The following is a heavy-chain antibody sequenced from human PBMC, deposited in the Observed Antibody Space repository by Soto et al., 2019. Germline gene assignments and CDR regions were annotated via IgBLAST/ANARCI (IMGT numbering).Heavy chain of an antibody. CDR1: GLTFSDCY. V-gene: IGHV3-11*01. CDR3: ARVRFGEWGYAMDV. D-gene: IGHD3-10*01. CDR2: ISSSGSSI. Sequence: QVQLVESGGGLVKPGGSLRLSCAASGLTFSDCYMNWIRQVPGKGLEWDSYISSSGSSINYAGSVKGRFTISRDNAKNSLYLQMNSLRAEDTAMYYCARVRFGEWGYAMDVWGQGTTVTVSS. J-gene: IGHJ6*02.